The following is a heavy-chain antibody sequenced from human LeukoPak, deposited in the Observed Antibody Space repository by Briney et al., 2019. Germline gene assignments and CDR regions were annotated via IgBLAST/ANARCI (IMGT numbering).Heavy chain of an antibody. D-gene: IGHD3-16*02. CDR2: IYSGGST. CDR1: GFTFSGYA. J-gene: IGHJ4*02. V-gene: IGHV3-66*01. Sequence: GGSLRLSCAASGFTFSGYAMNWVRQAPGKGLEWVSVIYSGGSTYYADSVKGRFTISRDNSKNTLYLQMNSLRAEDTAVYYCARDSPSTFGGVISYFDYWGQGTLVTVSS. CDR3: ARDSPSTFGGVISYFDY.